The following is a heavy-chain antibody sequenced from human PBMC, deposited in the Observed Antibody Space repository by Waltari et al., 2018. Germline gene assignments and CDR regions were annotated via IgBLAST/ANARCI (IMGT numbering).Heavy chain of an antibody. J-gene: IGHJ4*02. V-gene: IGHV1-2*02. CDR3: AREVFRFDY. CDR2: VDPPNGGI. Sequence: QVQLVQSGAEVKKPGASVKLSCEASGYAFTAYYFHWVRQAPGRGLEGMGYVDPPNGGISYAQRFQGRVTMTRDTSISTVYMELSGLTSDDTAVYYCAREVFRFDYWGQGALVTVSS. CDR1: GYAFTAYY.